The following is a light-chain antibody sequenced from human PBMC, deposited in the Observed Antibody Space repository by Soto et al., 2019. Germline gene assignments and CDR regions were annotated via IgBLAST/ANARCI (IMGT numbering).Light chain of an antibody. CDR1: QSISSW. CDR2: KAS. V-gene: IGKV1-5*03. J-gene: IGKJ2*02. Sequence: DIQMTQSPSTLSASVGDRVTITCRASQSISSWLAWYQQRPGKAPKVLIYKASNLGSGVPSRFSGSGSGTEFTLTISSLQTDDFATYYCQQYNSYPCTFGQGTKLEIK. CDR3: QQYNSYPCT.